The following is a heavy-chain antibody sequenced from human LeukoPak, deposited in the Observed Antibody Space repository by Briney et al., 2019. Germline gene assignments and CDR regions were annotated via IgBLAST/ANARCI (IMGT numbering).Heavy chain of an antibody. V-gene: IGHV4-39*07. CDR1: GGSISSSSYY. J-gene: IGHJ6*02. Sequence: SETLSLTCTVSGGSISSSSYYWGWIRQPPGKGLEWIGSIYYSGSTNYNPSLKSRVAISVDTSKNQFSLKLSSVTAADTAVYYCARLDGSADYSYYYYGMDVWGQGTTVTVSS. CDR3: ARLDGSADYSYYYYGMDV. CDR2: IYYSGST. D-gene: IGHD3-10*01.